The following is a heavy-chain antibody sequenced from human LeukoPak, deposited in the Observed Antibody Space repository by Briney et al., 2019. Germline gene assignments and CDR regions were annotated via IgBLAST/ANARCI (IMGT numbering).Heavy chain of an antibody. D-gene: IGHD4-11*01. CDR3: ARFNYVAFDI. V-gene: IGHV4-4*09. CDR1: RGSISSSY. Sequence: LSLTCAEPRGSISSSYWWWLRQPKGKGLEWIGYIYTSGSTNYNPSLKSRVTISVDTSKNQFSLKLSSVTAADTAVYYCARFNYVAFDIWGQGTMVTVSS. J-gene: IGHJ3*02. CDR2: IYTSGST.